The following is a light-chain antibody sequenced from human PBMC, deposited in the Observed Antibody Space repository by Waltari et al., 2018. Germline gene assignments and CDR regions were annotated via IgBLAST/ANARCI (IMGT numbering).Light chain of an antibody. CDR2: SAS. CDR3: QQGASVPPT. Sequence: DIQMTQSPSSVSASVGDRVTITCRASQSISSSLAWYQQKPGKAPTPLIYSASTLQTGVPARFSGSGSGTDFSLTINSLQPEDFATYFCQQGASVPPTFGQGT. CDR1: QSISSS. V-gene: IGKV1-12*01. J-gene: IGKJ1*01.